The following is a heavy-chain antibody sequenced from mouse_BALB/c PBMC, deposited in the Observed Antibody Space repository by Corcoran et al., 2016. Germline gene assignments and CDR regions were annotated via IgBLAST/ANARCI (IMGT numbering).Heavy chain of an antibody. Sequence: EVQLQQSGPELVKPGASVKMSCKASGYTFTSYVMHWVKQKPGQGLEWIGYINPYNDGTKYNEKFKGKATLTSDKSSSTAYMELSSLTSEDSAVYYWARRRDYEGAWFAYWGQGTLVTVSA. CDR3: ARRRDYEGAWFAY. J-gene: IGHJ3*01. CDR2: INPYNDGT. D-gene: IGHD2-3*01. CDR1: GYTFTSYV. V-gene: IGHV1S136*01.